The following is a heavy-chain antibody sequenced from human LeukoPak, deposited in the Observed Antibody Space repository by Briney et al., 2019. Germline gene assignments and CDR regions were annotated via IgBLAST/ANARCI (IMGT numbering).Heavy chain of an antibody. CDR2: ISGSAGST. Sequence: GGSLRLSCATSGFTFSSYAMSWVRQAPGKGLEWVSAISGSAGSTYYADSVKGRFTISRHNSKNTLYLQMNSLRAEDTAVYYCASGGDRNAFDIWGQGTMVTVSS. CDR3: ASGGDRNAFDI. D-gene: IGHD3-16*01. V-gene: IGHV3-23*01. CDR1: GFTFSSYA. J-gene: IGHJ3*02.